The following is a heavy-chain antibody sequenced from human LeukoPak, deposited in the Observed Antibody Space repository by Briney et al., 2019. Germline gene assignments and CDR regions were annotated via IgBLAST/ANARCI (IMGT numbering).Heavy chain of an antibody. Sequence: GASVKVSCKASGYTFTSYDINWVRQATGQGLEWMGWMNPNSGNTGYAQKFQGRVTMTRNTSISTAYMELSSLRSEDTAVYYCARGVHVRVYDSNPHYGHYWGQGTLVTVSS. CDR3: ARGVHVRVYDSNPHYGHY. V-gene: IGHV1-8*01. D-gene: IGHD3-22*01. CDR1: GYTFTSYD. CDR2: MNPNSGNT. J-gene: IGHJ4*02.